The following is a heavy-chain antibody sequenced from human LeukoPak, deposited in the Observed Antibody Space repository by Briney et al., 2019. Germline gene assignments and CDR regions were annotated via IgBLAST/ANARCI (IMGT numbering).Heavy chain of an antibody. Sequence: PGRSLRLSCAASGFTFSSYAMYWVRQAPGKGLEWVSAISGSGGSTYYADFVKGRFTISRDTSKNTLFLHMNSLRAEDTAVYYCAKTGIYGGYYFDYWGQGTLVTVSS. D-gene: IGHD1-26*01. CDR3: AKTGIYGGYYFDY. CDR2: ISGSGGST. CDR1: GFTFSSYA. J-gene: IGHJ4*02. V-gene: IGHV3-23*01.